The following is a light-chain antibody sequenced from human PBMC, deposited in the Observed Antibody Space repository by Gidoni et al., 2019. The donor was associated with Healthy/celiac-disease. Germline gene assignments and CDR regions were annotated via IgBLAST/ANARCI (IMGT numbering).Light chain of an antibody. CDR2: DAS. V-gene: IGKV3-11*01. CDR1: QSVSSY. CDR3: QQRSNWPQIT. Sequence: EIVLTQSPATLSLSPGERATLSCRASQSVSSYLAWYQQKPGQAPRLLIYDASNRAPGIPARFSGSGSGTDFNLTISSIEPEDFEVYYCQQRSNWPQITFGQGTRLEIK. J-gene: IGKJ5*01.